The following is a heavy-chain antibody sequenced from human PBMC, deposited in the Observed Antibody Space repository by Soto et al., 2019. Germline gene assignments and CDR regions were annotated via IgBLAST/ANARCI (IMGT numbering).Heavy chain of an antibody. CDR3: ARSEGAEGVVWFDT. V-gene: IGHV3-23*01. Sequence: ESGGDLVQPGGSLRVSCVASGFSFSNYAMSWVRQAPGKGLEWVSGIRGSGAETHYGDSVKGRFTISRDNSKNTVYLEMRSLNVGDTAVYYCARSEGAEGVVWFDTWGRGTLVTVSS. CDR1: GFSFSNYA. J-gene: IGHJ5*02. CDR2: IRGSGAET. D-gene: IGHD1-26*01.